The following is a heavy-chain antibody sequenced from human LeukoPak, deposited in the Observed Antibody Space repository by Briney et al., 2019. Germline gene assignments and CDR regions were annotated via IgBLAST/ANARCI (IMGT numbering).Heavy chain of an antibody. CDR2: IIPIVGAA. CDR3: ARAHVGANYYYYYMDV. V-gene: IGHV1-69*05. CDR1: GGTFSSYA. Sequence: SVKVSCKASGGTFSSYAINWVRQAPGQGLEWMGGIIPIVGAANYAQKFQGRVTMTTDTSTSTAYMELRSLRSDDTAVYYCARAHVGANYYYYYMDVWGKGTTVTISS. J-gene: IGHJ6*03. D-gene: IGHD1-26*01.